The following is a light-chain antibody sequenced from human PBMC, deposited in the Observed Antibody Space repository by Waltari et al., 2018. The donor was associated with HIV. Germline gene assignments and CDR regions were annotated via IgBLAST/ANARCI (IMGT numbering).Light chain of an antibody. J-gene: IGKJ2*01. CDR3: QQYRFFPVT. CDR1: QNVGDW. CDR2: KTS. V-gene: IGKV1-5*03. Sequence: DIAMTQSPSSLSASIGDRVSITCRASQNVGDWLAWYQQKPGKAPSLLISKTSTLQIGVPTNFSGSRSVSHFTLTITGLLRDDFATYYCQQYRFFPVTFGQGTK.